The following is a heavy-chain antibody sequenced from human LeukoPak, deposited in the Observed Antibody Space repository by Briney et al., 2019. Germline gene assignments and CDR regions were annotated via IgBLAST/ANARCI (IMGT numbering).Heavy chain of an antibody. D-gene: IGHD3-22*01. Sequence: PSETLSLTCAVYGGSFSDYFWSWIRQPPGKGLGWIGEISHSRSTTYNPSLRSRVTISGDTSKKQFSLKLSSVTAADTAVYYCVTYYYGSSAPKRNYWGQGILVTVSS. CDR2: ISHSRST. CDR1: GGSFSDYF. V-gene: IGHV4-34*01. J-gene: IGHJ4*02. CDR3: VTYYYGSSAPKRNY.